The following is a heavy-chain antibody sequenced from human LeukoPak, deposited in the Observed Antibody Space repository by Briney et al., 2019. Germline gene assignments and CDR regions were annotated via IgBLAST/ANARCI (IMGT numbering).Heavy chain of an antibody. Sequence: ASVKVSCKASGYNFTNYGISWVRQAPGQGLEWMGWISAYKDNTNYTQKLQGRVTMTTDTSTSRVYMELRSLRSDDTAVYYCARSYYYDSSGYPLYYFDYWGQGTLVTVSS. J-gene: IGHJ4*02. CDR2: ISAYKDNT. CDR1: GYNFTNYG. V-gene: IGHV1-18*01. CDR3: ARSYYYDSSGYPLYYFDY. D-gene: IGHD3-22*01.